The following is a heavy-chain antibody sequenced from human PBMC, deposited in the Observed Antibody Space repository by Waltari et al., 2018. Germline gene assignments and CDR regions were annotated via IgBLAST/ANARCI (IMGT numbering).Heavy chain of an antibody. V-gene: IGHV4-34*01. CDR2: INHIGST. J-gene: IGHJ3*02. D-gene: IGHD1-26*01. CDR1: GGSFSGYY. CDR3: ARGRKWDQAYRAFDI. Sequence: QVQLQQWGAGLLKPSETLSLTCAVYGGSFSGYYWSWIRQPPGKGLEWIGEINHIGSTNYNPSLKSRVTISVDTSKNQFSLKLSSVTAADTAVYYCARGRKWDQAYRAFDIWGQGTMVTVSS.